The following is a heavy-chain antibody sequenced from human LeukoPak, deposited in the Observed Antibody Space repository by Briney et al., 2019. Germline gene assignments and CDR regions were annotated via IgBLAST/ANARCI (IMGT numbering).Heavy chain of an antibody. CDR1: GGSISSYY. Sequence: PSETLSLTCTVSGGSISSYYWSWIRQPPGKGLEWIGYIYYSGSTNYNPSLKSRVTLSVDTSKNQFSLKLSSVTAADTAVYYCARGNSAFDYWGQGTLVTVPS. CDR3: ARGNSAFDY. J-gene: IGHJ4*02. CDR2: IYYSGST. D-gene: IGHD4-23*01. V-gene: IGHV4-59*01.